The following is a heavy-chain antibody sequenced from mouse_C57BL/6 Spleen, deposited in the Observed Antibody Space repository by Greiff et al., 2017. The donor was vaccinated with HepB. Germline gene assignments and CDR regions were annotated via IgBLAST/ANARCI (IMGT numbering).Heavy chain of an antibody. CDR2: IDPSDSYI. V-gene: IGHV1-69*01. CDR1: GYTFTSYW. J-gene: IGHJ4*01. D-gene: IGHD2-4*01. Sequence: QVQLQQPGAELVMPGASVKLSCKASGYTFTSYWMHWVKQRPGQGLEWIGEIDPSDSYINYNQKFKGKSTLTVDKSSSTAYMQLSSLTSEDSAVYYCARGGYDYDYAMDYWGQGTSVTVSS. CDR3: ARGGYDYDYAMDY.